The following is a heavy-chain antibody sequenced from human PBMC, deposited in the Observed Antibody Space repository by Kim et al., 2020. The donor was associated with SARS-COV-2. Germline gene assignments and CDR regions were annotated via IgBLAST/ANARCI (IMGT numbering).Heavy chain of an antibody. J-gene: IGHJ6*02. CDR2: INHSGST. CDR3: ALRYFDWLLTKTDYYGMDV. D-gene: IGHD3-9*01. Sequence: SETLSLTCAVYGGSFSGYYWSWIRQPPGKGLEWIGEINHSGSTNYNPSLKSRVTISVDTSKNQFSLKLSSVTAADTAVYYCALRYFDWLLTKTDYYGMDVWGQGTTVTVSS. CDR1: GGSFSGYY. V-gene: IGHV4-34*01.